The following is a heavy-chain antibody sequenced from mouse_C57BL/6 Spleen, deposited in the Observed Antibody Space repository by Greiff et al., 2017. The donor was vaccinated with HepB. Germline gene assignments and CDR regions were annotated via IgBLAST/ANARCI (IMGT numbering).Heavy chain of an antibody. D-gene: IGHD2-5*01. CDR3: ARAYSNYVGF. Sequence: VQLQQPGAELVRPGTSVKLSCKASGYTFTSYWMHWVKQRPGQGLEWIGVIDPSDSYTNYNQKFKGKATLTVDTSSSTAYMQLSSLTSEDSAVYYCARAYSNYVGFWGQGTLVTVSA. CDR1: GYTFTSYW. V-gene: IGHV1-59*01. CDR2: IDPSDSYT. J-gene: IGHJ3*01.